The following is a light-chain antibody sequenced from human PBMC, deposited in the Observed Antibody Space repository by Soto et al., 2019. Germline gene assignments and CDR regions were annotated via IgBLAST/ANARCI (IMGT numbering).Light chain of an antibody. CDR2: GAS. CDR3: PQSYTAPVT. Sequence: DIPMTQSPSSLSASVGDRVTITCRESRTINCYLNWYHQRPGNAPKLLVYGASRLQSGVPSRFSGSGSGTDFTLTISSLQPEDFATYYCPQSYTAPVTFGGGTKVDI. J-gene: IGKJ4*01. CDR1: RTINCY. V-gene: IGKV1-39*01.